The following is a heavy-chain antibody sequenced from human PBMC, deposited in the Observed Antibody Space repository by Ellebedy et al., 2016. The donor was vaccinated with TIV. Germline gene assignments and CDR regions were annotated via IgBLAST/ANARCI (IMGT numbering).Heavy chain of an antibody. Sequence: GESLKISXAASGFTFSGSSIHWVRQASGKGLEWVGRIRSEPNNYATSYVESVKGRFTISRDDSKDTAYLHMNSLRTEDTAKYYCASMFMVGDMYFDRWGQGTPVTVSS. CDR3: ASMFMVGDMYFDR. V-gene: IGHV3-73*01. D-gene: IGHD3-16*01. J-gene: IGHJ4*02. CDR2: IRSEPNNYAT. CDR1: GFTFSGSS.